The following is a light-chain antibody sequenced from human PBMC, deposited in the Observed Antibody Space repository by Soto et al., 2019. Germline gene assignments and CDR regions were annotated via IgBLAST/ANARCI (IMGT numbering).Light chain of an antibody. CDR1: ESTNNY. CDR2: GAS. Sequence: EIVMTQSPATLSVSPGERATLSCRASESTNNYLAWYQQKPGQAPRLLIDGASTRAAGIPPRFSGSGSGTEFTLTISSLQSEDFATYYCQQSYSMPYTFGQGTKLEI. V-gene: IGKV3-15*01. CDR3: QQSYSMPYT. J-gene: IGKJ2*01.